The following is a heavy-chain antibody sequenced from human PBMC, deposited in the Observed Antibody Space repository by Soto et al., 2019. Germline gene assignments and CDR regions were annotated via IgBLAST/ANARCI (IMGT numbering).Heavy chain of an antibody. CDR1: GFTFSSYG. CDR2: IWYDGSNK. CDR3: ARVIPAAGSDY. D-gene: IGHD6-13*01. V-gene: IGHV3-33*01. J-gene: IGHJ4*02. Sequence: PGGSLRLSCAASGFTFSSYGMHWVRQAPGKGLEWVAVIWYDGSNKYYADSVKGRFTISRDNSKNTLYLQMGSLRAEDMAVYYCARVIPAAGSDYWGQGTLVTVSS.